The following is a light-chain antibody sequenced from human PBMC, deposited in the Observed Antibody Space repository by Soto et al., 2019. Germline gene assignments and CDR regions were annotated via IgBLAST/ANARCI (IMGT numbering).Light chain of an antibody. Sequence: DIVMTQSPLSLPVTPGEPASISCRSSQSLLHSNGYNYLDWYLQKPGQSPQLLIYLGSNRASGVPDRFSGSGSGTDFTLKISRVEAEYVGVYYCMQALQTPPGSFGGGTKVEI. CDR3: MQALQTPPGS. J-gene: IGKJ4*01. CDR2: LGS. CDR1: QSLLHSNGYNY. V-gene: IGKV2-28*01.